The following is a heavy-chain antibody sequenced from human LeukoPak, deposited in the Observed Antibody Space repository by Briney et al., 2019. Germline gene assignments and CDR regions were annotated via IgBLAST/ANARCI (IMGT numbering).Heavy chain of an antibody. Sequence: ASVTVSFKASGGTFISYAISWVRQAPGQGLEWMGRIIPILGIANYAQKFQGRVTITADKSTSTAYMELSSLRSEDTAVYYCAALLTGYYIHYYGMDVWGQGTTVTVSS. CDR1: GGTFISYA. D-gene: IGHD3-9*01. J-gene: IGHJ6*02. CDR2: IIPILGIA. CDR3: AALLTGYYIHYYGMDV. V-gene: IGHV1-69*04.